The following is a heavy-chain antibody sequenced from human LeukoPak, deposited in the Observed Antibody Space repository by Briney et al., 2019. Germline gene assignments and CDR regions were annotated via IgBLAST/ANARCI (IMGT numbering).Heavy chain of an antibody. V-gene: IGHV3-30*02. CDR1: GFIFSTYG. D-gene: IGHD3-16*01. Sequence: GGSLRLSCAASGFIFSTYGMYWVRQAPGKGLEWVAFIRHDGSIKNYADSVKGRFTISRDNSKNTLYLQMNSLRAEDTAVYYCAKDSLADIDYWGQGTLVTVSS. CDR3: AKDSLADIDY. CDR2: IRHDGSIK. J-gene: IGHJ4*02.